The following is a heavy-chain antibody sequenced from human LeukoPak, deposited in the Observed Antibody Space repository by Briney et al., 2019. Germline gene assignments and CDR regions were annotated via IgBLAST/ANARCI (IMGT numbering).Heavy chain of an antibody. J-gene: IGHJ4*02. CDR3: ARGGYYDSSGYYLGDY. CDR2: LPHSGSS. Sequence: SETLSLTCTVSGYSISSGYYWDWIRQPPGKGLEWIGTLPHSGSSYYNPSLKSRVTISVDTSKNQFSLKLSSVTAADTAVYYCARGGYYDSSGYYLGDYWGQGTLVTVSS. V-gene: IGHV4-38-2*02. D-gene: IGHD3-22*01. CDR1: GYSISSGYY.